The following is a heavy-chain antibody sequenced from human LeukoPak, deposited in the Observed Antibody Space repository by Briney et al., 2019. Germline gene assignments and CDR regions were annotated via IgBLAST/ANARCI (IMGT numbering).Heavy chain of an antibody. CDR3: AAGTYSSSSYAFDI. CDR1: GFSFTSYW. V-gene: IGHV5-51*01. CDR2: IYPGDSDT. D-gene: IGHD6-6*01. J-gene: IGHJ3*02. Sequence: GESLKISCKGSGFSFTSYWIGWVRQMPGKGLEWMGIIYPGDSDTRYSPSFQGQVTISADKSITTAYLQRSSLKASDTAMYYCAAGTYSSSSYAFDIWGQGTMVSVSS.